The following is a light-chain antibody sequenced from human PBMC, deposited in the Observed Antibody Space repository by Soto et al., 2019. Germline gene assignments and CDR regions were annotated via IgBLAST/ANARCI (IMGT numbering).Light chain of an antibody. CDR1: SSDVGTYTR. Sequence: QSVLTQPASVSGSPGQSITISCTGTSSDVGTYTRVSWYQQHPGEAPKLIIYDVNERPSGVSNRFSGSKSGNTASLTISGLQAEDEAGYFCCSYTGTDTFAVFGTGTKLTVL. J-gene: IGLJ1*01. CDR3: CSYTGTDTFAV. V-gene: IGLV2-23*02. CDR2: DVN.